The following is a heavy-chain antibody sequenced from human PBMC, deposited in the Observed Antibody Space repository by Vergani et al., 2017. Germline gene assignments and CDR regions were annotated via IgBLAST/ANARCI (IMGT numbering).Heavy chain of an antibody. V-gene: IGHV4-59*01. CDR3: AMGLYSSGWRNHYYFDY. J-gene: IGHJ4*02. Sequence: QVQLQESGPGLVKPSETLSLTCTVSGGSISSYYWSWIRQPPGKGLEWIGYIYYSGSTNYNPSLTSRVTISVDTSKNQFSLKLSSVTAADTAVYYCAMGLYSSGWRNHYYFDYWGQGTLVTVSS. CDR1: GGSISSYY. D-gene: IGHD6-19*01. CDR2: IYYSGST.